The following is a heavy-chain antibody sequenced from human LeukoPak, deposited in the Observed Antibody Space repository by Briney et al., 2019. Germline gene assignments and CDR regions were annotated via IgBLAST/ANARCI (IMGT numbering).Heavy chain of an antibody. CDR1: GGTFSSYA. D-gene: IGHD5-12*01. Sequence: SVKVSCKASGGTFSSYAISWVRQAPGQGLEWMGGIIPIFGTANYAQKFQGRVTITADESTSTAYMELSSLGSEDTAVYYCASGGYSGYDLYYYYGMDVWGQGTTVTVSS. CDR3: ASGGYSGYDLYYYYGMDV. V-gene: IGHV1-69*13. CDR2: IIPIFGTA. J-gene: IGHJ6*02.